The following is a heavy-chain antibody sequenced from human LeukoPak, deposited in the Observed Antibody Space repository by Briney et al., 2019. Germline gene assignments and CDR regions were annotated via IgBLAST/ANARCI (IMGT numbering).Heavy chain of an antibody. CDR3: AGESSGDFRFQIDG. D-gene: IGHD6-19*01. J-gene: IGHJ4*02. CDR2: ISSSSSYT. V-gene: IGHV3-11*06. CDR1: GFTFSDYY. Sequence: GGSLRLSCAASGFTFSDYYMSWIRQAPGKGLEWVSYISSSSSYTNYADSVKGRFTISRDNAKNSLYLQMNSLRAEDTAVYYCAGESSGDFRFQIDGWGQGTLVTVSS.